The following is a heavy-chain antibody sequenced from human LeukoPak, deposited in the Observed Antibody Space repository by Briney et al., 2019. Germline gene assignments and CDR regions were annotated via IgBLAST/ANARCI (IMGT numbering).Heavy chain of an antibody. CDR2: IYYSGST. J-gene: IGHJ6*02. CDR3: AAHQWGSSWYSDYSMDV. D-gene: IGHD6-13*01. Sequence: TSETLSLTCTVSGGSISSGDYYWSWIRQPPGKGLEWIGYIYYSGSTYYNPSLKSRVTISVDTSKNQFSLKLSSVTAADTAVYYCAAHQWGSSWYSDYSMDVWGQGTTVTVSS. CDR1: GGSISSGDYY. V-gene: IGHV4-30-4*01.